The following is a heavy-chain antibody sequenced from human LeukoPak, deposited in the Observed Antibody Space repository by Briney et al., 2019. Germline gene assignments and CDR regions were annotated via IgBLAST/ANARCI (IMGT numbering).Heavy chain of an antibody. D-gene: IGHD3-22*01. CDR3: ARGPYYYDSSGYYMVEAFDI. CDR2: INPSGGST. CDR1: GYTFTSYA. J-gene: IGHJ3*02. V-gene: IGHV1-46*01. Sequence: ASVKVSCKASGYTFTSYAMHWVRQAPGQGLEWMGIINPSGGSTSYAQKFQGRVTMTRDTSTSTVYMELSSLRSEDTAVYYCARGPYYYDSSGYYMVEAFDIWGQGTMVTVSS.